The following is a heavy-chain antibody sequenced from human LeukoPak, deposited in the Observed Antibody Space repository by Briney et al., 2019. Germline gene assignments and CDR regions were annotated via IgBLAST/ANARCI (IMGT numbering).Heavy chain of an antibody. D-gene: IGHD1-1*01. CDR1: GYTFTSYD. CDR2: MNPNSGNT. CDR3: ARAVQLERRRLYHFDY. Sequence: ASVKVFCKASGYTFTSYDINWVRQATGQGLEWMGWMNPNSGNTGYAQKFQGRVTMTRNTSISTAYMELSSLRSEDTAVYYCARAVQLERRRLYHFDYWGQGTLVTVSS. V-gene: IGHV1-8*01. J-gene: IGHJ4*02.